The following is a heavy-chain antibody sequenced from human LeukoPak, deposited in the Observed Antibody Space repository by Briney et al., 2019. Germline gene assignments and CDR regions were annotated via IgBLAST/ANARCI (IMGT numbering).Heavy chain of an antibody. V-gene: IGHV3-23*01. CDR1: GFTFSSYA. CDR3: ARARPWDSSRSYYFGMDV. J-gene: IGHJ6*02. Sequence: GGSLRLSCEASGFTFSSYAIRWARQAPGTGLEWVSSIPGSGGATYYADSVRGRFSISRDSSKNTVYLQMNSLRDEDTAVYYCARARPWDSSRSYYFGMDVWGHGTTVTVSS. D-gene: IGHD3-22*01. CDR2: IPGSGGAT.